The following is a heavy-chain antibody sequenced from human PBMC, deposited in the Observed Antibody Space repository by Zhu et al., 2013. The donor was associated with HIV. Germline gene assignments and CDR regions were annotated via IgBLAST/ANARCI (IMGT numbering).Heavy chain of an antibody. CDR1: GFTFSSYE. CDR3: ARTKWFRDRIPSYQYSGMDV. CDR2: ISSTGYTI. D-gene: IGHD3-10*01. V-gene: IGHV3-48*03. Sequence: EVQLVESGGGLVQPGGSLRLSCAASGFTFSSYEMNWVRQAPGKGLEWVSYISSTGYTIYYADSVKGRFTISRDNAKNSLYLQMNSLRAEDTAVYYCARTKWFRDRIPSYQYSGMDVWGQGTTVTGLL. J-gene: IGHJ6*02.